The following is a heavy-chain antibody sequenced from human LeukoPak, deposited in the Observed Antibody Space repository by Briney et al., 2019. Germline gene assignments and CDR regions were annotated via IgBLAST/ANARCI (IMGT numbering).Heavy chain of an antibody. CDR1: GGSISSTSYY. CDR2: IFYSGST. Sequence: SETLSLTCTVSGGSISSTSYYWGWIRQPPGKGLEWIGSIFYSGSTYYNPSLKSRVTISVDTSKNQFSLKLSSVTAADTAVYYCAREYDSSGYSTHDAFDIWGQGTMVTVSS. V-gene: IGHV4-39*07. J-gene: IGHJ3*02. CDR3: AREYDSSGYSTHDAFDI. D-gene: IGHD3-22*01.